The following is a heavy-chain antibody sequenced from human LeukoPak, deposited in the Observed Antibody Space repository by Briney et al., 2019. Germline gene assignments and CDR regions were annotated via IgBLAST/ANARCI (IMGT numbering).Heavy chain of an antibody. CDR2: ISSGSSYI. CDR3: ARAGPRVVAATRLYAFDI. CDR1: QFTFINYS. V-gene: IGHV3-21*01. J-gene: IGHJ3*02. D-gene: IGHD2-15*01. Sequence: GGSLRLSCAASQFTFINYSMNWVRQAPGKGLEWVSSISSGSSYIYYADSVEGRFTISRDNAKNSLYLQMDSLRAEDTAAYYCARAGPRVVAATRLYAFDIWGQGTMVTVSS.